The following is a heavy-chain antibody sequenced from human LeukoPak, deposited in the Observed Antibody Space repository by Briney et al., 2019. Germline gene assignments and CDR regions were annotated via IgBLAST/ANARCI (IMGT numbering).Heavy chain of an antibody. J-gene: IGHJ4*02. V-gene: IGHV4-61*01. CDR1: GGSVNSGSYY. D-gene: IGHD3-9*01. Sequence: SETLSLTCTVSGGSVNSGSYYWSWIRQPPGKGLEWIGYIYYSGSTNYNPSLKSRVTISVDTSKNRFSLKLSSVTAADTAVYYCAVLRYFDWAFDYWGQGTLVTVSS. CDR2: IYYSGST. CDR3: AVLRYFDWAFDY.